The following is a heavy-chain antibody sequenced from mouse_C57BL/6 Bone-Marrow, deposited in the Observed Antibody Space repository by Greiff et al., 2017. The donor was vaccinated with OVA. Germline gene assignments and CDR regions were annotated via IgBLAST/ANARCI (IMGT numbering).Heavy chain of an antibody. CDR3: AKGYYDSFYYYAMDY. D-gene: IGHD2-4*01. J-gene: IGHJ4*01. Sequence: VQLQQSGPELVKPGASVKISCKASGYAFSSSWMNWVKQRPGKGLEWIGRIYPGDGDTNYNGKFTGKATLTAAKSSSTAYMKLSSLTAEDSAVYFCAKGYYDSFYYYAMDYWGQGTSVTVSS. CDR1: GYAFSSSW. V-gene: IGHV1-82*01. CDR2: IYPGDGDT.